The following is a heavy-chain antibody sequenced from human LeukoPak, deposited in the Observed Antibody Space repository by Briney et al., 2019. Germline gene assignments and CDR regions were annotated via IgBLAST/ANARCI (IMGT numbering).Heavy chain of an antibody. CDR1: GYTFTSYD. CDR3: AIRPSCSSNSCYRDRPFDY. Sequence: GASVKVSCKASGYTFTSYDINWVRQATGQGLEWMGWMNPNSGNTGYALKFQGRVTITRNTSISTAYMELNSLRSEDTAVYYCAIRPSCSSNSCYRDRPFDYWGQGTPVTVSS. CDR2: MNPNSGNT. J-gene: IGHJ4*02. V-gene: IGHV1-8*03. D-gene: IGHD2-2*01.